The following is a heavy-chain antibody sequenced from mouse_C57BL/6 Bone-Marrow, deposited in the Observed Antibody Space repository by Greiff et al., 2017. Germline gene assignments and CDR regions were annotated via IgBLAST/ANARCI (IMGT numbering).Heavy chain of an antibody. CDR3: ARDGWWYFDV. V-gene: IGHV5-4*01. J-gene: IGHJ1*03. CDR2: SSDGGSYT. D-gene: IGHD2-3*01. CDR1: GFTFSSYA. Sequence: DVKLVESGGGLVKPGGSLKLSCAASGFTFSSYALSWVRQTPEKRLEWVATSSDGGSYTYYPDNVKGRFTISRDNAKNNLYLQMSHLKSEDTAMYYCARDGWWYFDVWGTGTTVTVSS.